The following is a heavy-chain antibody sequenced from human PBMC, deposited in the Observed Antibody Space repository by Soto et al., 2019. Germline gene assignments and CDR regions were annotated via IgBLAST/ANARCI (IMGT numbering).Heavy chain of an antibody. CDR1: ACTFSTYA. CDR2: IIPIFGTS. CDR3: ARPARDTDHPNDAFDI. V-gene: IGHV1-69*13. J-gene: IGHJ3*02. D-gene: IGHD5-18*01. Sequence: SVKVSCTASACTFSTYAISWVRQAPGQGLEWMGGIIPIFGTSNYAQKSQGRVTITADESTSTAYMELSSLRSEDTAAYDCARPARDTDHPNDAFDIWGQGTMVTVSS.